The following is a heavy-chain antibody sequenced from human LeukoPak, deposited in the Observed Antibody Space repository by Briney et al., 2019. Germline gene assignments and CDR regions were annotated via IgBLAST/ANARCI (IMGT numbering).Heavy chain of an antibody. CDR1: GFTFSSYA. CDR2: ISGSGGST. J-gene: IGHJ4*02. D-gene: IGHD1-26*01. Sequence: GGSLRLSCAASGFTFSSYAMSWVRQAPGKGLEWVSAISGSGGSTYYADSAKGRFTISRDNSKNTLYLQMNSLRAEDTAVYYCAKSGLGATVPFDYWGQGTLVTVSS. CDR3: AKSGLGATVPFDY. V-gene: IGHV3-23*01.